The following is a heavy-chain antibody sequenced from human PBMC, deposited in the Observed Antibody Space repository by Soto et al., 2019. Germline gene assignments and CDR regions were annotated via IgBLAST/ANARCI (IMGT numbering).Heavy chain of an antibody. D-gene: IGHD3-3*01. J-gene: IGHJ5*02. CDR2: IYYSGST. CDR3: ARISYDFWFDP. CDR1: GGSISSYY. Sequence: PSETLSLTCTFSGGSISSYYWSWIRQPPGKGLEWIGYIYYSGSTNYNPSLKSRVTISVDTSKNQFSLKLSSVTAADTAVYYCARISYDFWFDPWGQGTLVTVSS. V-gene: IGHV4-59*08.